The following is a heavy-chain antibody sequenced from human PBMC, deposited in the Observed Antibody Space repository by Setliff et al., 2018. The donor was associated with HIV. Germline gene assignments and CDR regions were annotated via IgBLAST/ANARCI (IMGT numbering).Heavy chain of an antibody. V-gene: IGHV4-38-2*01. CDR3: ARHKTHDYDGNSVYFDS. D-gene: IGHD4-17*01. CDR1: GYSISNTGHY. Sequence: PSETLSLTCVVSGYSISNTGHYWGWIRQPPGKGLEWIGSIYHTGDTYDNPSLKNRVTISRDTSKDRFSLNLRSVTAADTAIYYCARHKTHDYDGNSVYFDSWGQGILVTVSS. J-gene: IGHJ4*02. CDR2: IYHTGDT.